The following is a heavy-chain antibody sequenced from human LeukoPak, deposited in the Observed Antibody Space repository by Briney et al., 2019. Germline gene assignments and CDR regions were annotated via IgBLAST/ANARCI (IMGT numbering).Heavy chain of an antibody. CDR2: ISSSTSYI. D-gene: IGHD3-3*01. J-gene: IGHJ4*02. CDR1: GFTFSNAW. CDR3: ARESGSDFDY. V-gene: IGHV3-21*01. Sequence: GSLRLSCAASGFTFSNAWMSWVRQAPGKGLEWVSSISSSTSYIYYADSVKGRFTISRDNAKNSLFLQMNSLRAEDTALYYCARESGSDFDYWGQGTLVTVSS.